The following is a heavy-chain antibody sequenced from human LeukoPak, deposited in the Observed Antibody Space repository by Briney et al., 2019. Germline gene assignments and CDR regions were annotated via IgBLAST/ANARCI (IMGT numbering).Heavy chain of an antibody. J-gene: IGHJ5*02. CDR2: FYWDDDK. CDR1: GFSLSTSGVG. D-gene: IGHD6-13*01. V-gene: IGHV2-5*02. Sequence: SGPTLVNPTQTLTLTCTFSGFSLSTSGVGVGWIRQPSGKALEWLALFYWDDDKRYSPSLKSRLTITKDTYKNQTVLTITNKDPVDTATYYCAHSPYSSSYYARNNWFDPWGQGTLVTVSS. CDR3: AHSPYSSSYYARNNWFDP.